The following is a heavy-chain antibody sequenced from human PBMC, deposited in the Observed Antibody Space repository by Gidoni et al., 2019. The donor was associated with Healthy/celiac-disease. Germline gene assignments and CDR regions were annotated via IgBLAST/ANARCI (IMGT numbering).Heavy chain of an antibody. CDR2: IYYSGST. CDR1: GGSIRSSSYY. D-gene: IGHD3-3*01. V-gene: IGHV4-39*01. Sequence: QLQLQESGPGLVKPSETLSLTCTVSGGSIRSSSYYWGWIRQPPGKGLEWIGSIYYSGSTYYNPSLKSRVTISVDTSKNQFSLKLSSVTAADTAVYYCARRIEYYDFWSGYLDYWGQGTLVTVSS. CDR3: ARRIEYYDFWSGYLDY. J-gene: IGHJ4*02.